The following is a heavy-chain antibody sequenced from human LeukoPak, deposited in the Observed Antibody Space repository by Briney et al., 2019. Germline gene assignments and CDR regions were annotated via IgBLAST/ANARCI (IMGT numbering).Heavy chain of an antibody. J-gene: IGHJ4*01. V-gene: IGHV3-33*01. Sequence: AGGSLRLSCAASGFNFSSFVMHWVRQAPGKGVEWVAVIWYDGSNKYYADSVKGRFTISRDNSKNTLYLQMNSLRAEDTAVYYCARGPSAYPKCFDYWGQGTLVTVSS. D-gene: IGHD5-12*01. CDR1: GFNFSSFV. CDR2: IWYDGSNK. CDR3: ARGPSAYPKCFDY.